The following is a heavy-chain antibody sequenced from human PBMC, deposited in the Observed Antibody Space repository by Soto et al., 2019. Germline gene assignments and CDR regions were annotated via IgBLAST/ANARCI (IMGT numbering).Heavy chain of an antibody. J-gene: IGHJ6*02. V-gene: IGHV1-69*12. CDR2: IIPIFGTA. D-gene: IGHD3-3*01. CDR1: GGTFSSYA. CDR3: ARATRDYDFWSGYYTGGAYYYYGMDV. Sequence: QVQLVQSGAEVKKPGSSVKVSCKASGGTFSSYAISWVRQAPGQGLEWMGGIIPIFGTANYAQKFQGRVPITADESTSTAYMELSSLRSEDTAVYYCARATRDYDFWSGYYTGGAYYYYGMDVWGQGTTVTVSS.